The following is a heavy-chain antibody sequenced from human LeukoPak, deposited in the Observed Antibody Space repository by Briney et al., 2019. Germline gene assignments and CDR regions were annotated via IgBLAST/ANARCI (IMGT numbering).Heavy chain of an antibody. CDR2: INHSGST. J-gene: IGHJ4*02. V-gene: IGHV4-34*01. Sequence: SETLSLTCAVYGGSFSGYYWSWTRQPPGKGLEWIGEINHSGSTNYNPSLKSRVTISVDTSKNQFSLKLSSVTAADTAVYYCASSPPSCGGDCYSGGPFDYWGQGTLVTVSS. CDR3: ASSPPSCGGDCYSGGPFDY. D-gene: IGHD2-21*02. CDR1: GGSFSGYY.